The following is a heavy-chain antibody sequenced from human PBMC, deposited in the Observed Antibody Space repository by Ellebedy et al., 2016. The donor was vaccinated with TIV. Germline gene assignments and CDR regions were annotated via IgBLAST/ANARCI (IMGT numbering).Heavy chain of an antibody. CDR1: GFTFSSYA. V-gene: IGHV3-23*01. J-gene: IGHJ6*02. D-gene: IGHD1-26*01. CDR3: AKARSYSGSHGMDV. Sequence: GESLKISCAASGFTFSSYAMSWVRQAPGKGLEWVSAISGSGGSTYYADSVKGRFTISRDNSKNTLYLQMNSLRAEDTAVYYCAKARSYSGSHGMDVWGQGTTVTVSS. CDR2: ISGSGGST.